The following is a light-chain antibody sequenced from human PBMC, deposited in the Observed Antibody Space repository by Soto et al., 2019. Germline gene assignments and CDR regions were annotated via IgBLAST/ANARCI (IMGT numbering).Light chain of an antibody. Sequence: QSALTQPASVSGSPGQSITISCTGTSSDVGGYNYVSWYQQHPGKAPKLMIYEVINRPSGVSNRFSGFKSGNTASLTISGLQAEDEADYYCSSYTNSNTWVFGGGTKLTVL. CDR2: EVI. V-gene: IGLV2-14*01. CDR3: SSYTNSNTWV. J-gene: IGLJ3*02. CDR1: SSDVGGYNY.